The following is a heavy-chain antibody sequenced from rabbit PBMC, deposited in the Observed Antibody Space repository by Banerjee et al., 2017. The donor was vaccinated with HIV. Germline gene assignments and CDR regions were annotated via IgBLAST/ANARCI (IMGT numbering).Heavy chain of an antibody. V-gene: IGHV1S40*01. J-gene: IGHJ4*01. Sequence: VRQAPGKGLEWIGCIDAGSGTTYYANWAKGRFTISKTSSTTVTLQMTSLTAADTATYFCARDAGGDGYSNDLWGPGTLVTVS. D-gene: IGHD7-1*01. CDR2: IDAGSGTT. CDR3: ARDAGGDGYSNDL.